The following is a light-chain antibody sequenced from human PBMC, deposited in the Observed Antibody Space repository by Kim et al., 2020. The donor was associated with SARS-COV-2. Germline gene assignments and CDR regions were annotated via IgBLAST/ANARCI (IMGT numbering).Light chain of an antibody. CDR1: QSVSSN. CDR3: QQYNNWPRT. Sequence: EIVMTQSPGTLSVSPGERATLSCRASQSVSSNLAWYQQKPGQAPRLLIFDASTRAAGIPARFSGSGSGTEFTLTITSLQSEDFAVYYCQQYNNWPRTFGQGTKVEFK. V-gene: IGKV3-15*01. CDR2: DAS. J-gene: IGKJ1*01.